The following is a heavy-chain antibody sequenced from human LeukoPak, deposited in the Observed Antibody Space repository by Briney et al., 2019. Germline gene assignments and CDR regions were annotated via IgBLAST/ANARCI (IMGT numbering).Heavy chain of an antibody. CDR2: IYYSGST. CDR1: GGSISSYY. Sequence: SETLSLTCTVSGGSISSYYWSWIRQPPGKGLEWIGYIYYSGSTNYNPSLKSRVTISVDTSKNQFSLKLSSVTAADTAVYYCAREARYCGGDCYSLLHYYYGMDVWGQGTTVTVSS. D-gene: IGHD2-21*02. J-gene: IGHJ6*02. V-gene: IGHV4-59*12. CDR3: AREARYCGGDCYSLLHYYYGMDV.